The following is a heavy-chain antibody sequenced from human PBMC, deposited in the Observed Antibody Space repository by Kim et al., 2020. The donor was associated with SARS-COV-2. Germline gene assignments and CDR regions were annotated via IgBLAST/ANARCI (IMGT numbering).Heavy chain of an antibody. Sequence: ASVKVSCKASGYTFTSYYMHWVRQAPGQGLEWMGIINPSGGSTSYAQKFQGRVTMTRDTSTSTVYMELSSLRSEDTAVYYCARGGTSSSAPHNWFDPWGQGTLVTVSS. V-gene: IGHV1-46*01. J-gene: IGHJ5*02. CDR3: ARGGTSSSAPHNWFDP. D-gene: IGHD2-2*01. CDR2: INPSGGST. CDR1: GYTFTSYY.